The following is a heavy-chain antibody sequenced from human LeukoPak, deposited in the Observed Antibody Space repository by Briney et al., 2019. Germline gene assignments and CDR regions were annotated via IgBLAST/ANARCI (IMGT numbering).Heavy chain of an antibody. Sequence: GGSLRLSCAASGFTFSTYSMNWVRQAPGKGLEWVSSIDGSSTSIYYAGSVKGRFTISRDNAKNSLYLQMNSLRAVDTAVYYCAREEGKQQMEAFDYWGQGTLVTVSS. CDR1: GFTFSTYS. CDR2: IDGSSTSI. J-gene: IGHJ4*02. V-gene: IGHV3-21*06. CDR3: AREEGKQQMEAFDY. D-gene: IGHD6-13*01.